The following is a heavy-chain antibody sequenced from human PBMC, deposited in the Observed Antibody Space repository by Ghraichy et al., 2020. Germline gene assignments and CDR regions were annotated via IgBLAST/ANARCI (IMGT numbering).Heavy chain of an antibody. CDR2: IWYDGSNK. D-gene: IGHD5-18*01. J-gene: IGHJ3*02. V-gene: IGHV3-33*01. CDR1: GFTFSSYG. Sequence: GGSLRLSCAASGFTFSSYGMHWVRQAPGKGLEWVAVIWYDGSNKYYADSVKGRFTISRDNSKNTLYLQMNSLRAEDTAVYYCATGGYSYGQDAFDIWGQGTMVTVSS. CDR3: ATGGYSYGQDAFDI.